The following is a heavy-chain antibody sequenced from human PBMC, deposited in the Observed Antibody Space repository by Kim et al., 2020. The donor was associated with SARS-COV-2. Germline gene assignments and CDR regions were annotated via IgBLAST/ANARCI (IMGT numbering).Heavy chain of an antibody. V-gene: IGHV1-69*13. J-gene: IGHJ6*02. CDR1: GGTFSSYA. CDR2: IIPIFGTA. Sequence: SVKVSCKASGGTFSSYAISWVRQAPGQGLEWMGGIIPIFGTANYAQKFQGRVTITADESTSTAYMELSSLRSEDTAVYYCARDQGSYPSDYYYYYGMDVWGQGTTVTVSS. D-gene: IGHD1-26*01. CDR3: ARDQGSYPSDYYYYYGMDV.